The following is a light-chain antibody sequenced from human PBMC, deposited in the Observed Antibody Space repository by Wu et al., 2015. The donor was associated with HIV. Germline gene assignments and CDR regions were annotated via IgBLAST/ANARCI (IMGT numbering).Light chain of an antibody. V-gene: IGKV3-20*01. CDR1: QSVSGSY. Sequence: EIVLTQSPGTLSLSPGERATLSCRASQSVSGSYLAWHQQKPGQAPRLLIYAASSRATGIPDKFSGSGSGTDFTLTISRLEPEDFAVYHCHHYGTSPHSFGQGTKLEIK. CDR3: HHYGTSPHS. J-gene: IGKJ2*03. CDR2: AAS.